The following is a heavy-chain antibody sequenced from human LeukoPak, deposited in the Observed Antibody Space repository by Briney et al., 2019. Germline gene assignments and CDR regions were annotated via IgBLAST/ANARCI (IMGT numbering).Heavy chain of an antibody. D-gene: IGHD2-2*01. CDR3: ARRVWCSSTNCRGFDY. Sequence: SGGSLRLSCAASGFTFGSYAMSWVRQAPGKGLEWVSAVSVSVSNTYYADSVKGRFTISRDNSKNTLYLQMNSLRAEDTAVYYCARRVWCSSTNCRGFDYWGQGTPVTVSS. CDR2: VSVSVSNT. CDR1: GFTFGSYA. J-gene: IGHJ4*02. V-gene: IGHV3-23*01.